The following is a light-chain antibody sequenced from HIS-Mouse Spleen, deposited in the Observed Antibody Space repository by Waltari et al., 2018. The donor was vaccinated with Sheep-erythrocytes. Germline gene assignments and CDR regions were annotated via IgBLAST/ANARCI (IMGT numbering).Light chain of an antibody. CDR2: EVS. Sequence: QSALTQPPSASGSPGQSVTISCTGPSSDVGGYPYVSGYQQHPGKAPKLMIYEVSKRPSGVPDRFSGSKSGNTASLTVSGLQAEDEADYYCSSYAGSNNWVFGGGTKLTVL. CDR3: SSYAGSNNWV. CDR1: SSDVGGYPY. V-gene: IGLV2-8*01. J-gene: IGLJ3*02.